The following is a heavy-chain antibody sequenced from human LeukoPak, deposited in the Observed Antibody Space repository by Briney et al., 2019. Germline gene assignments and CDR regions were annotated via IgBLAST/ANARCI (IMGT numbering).Heavy chain of an antibody. D-gene: IGHD6-19*01. Sequence: GGSLRLSCAASGFTFSSYSMNWVRQAPGKVLEWVSSISSSSSYIYYADSVKGRFTISRDNAKNSLYLQMNSLRAEDTAVYYCARQKQWLVPFDYWGQGTLVTVSS. V-gene: IGHV3-21*01. CDR2: ISSSSSYI. J-gene: IGHJ4*02. CDR1: GFTFSSYS. CDR3: ARQKQWLVPFDY.